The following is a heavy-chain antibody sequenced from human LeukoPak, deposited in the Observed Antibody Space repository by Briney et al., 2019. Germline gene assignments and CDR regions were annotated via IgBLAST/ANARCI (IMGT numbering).Heavy chain of an antibody. V-gene: IGHV3-30*18. CDR3: AKDGYSSGWSSGSFDY. CDR2: ISSDGSRK. CDR1: GFTFDDYA. J-gene: IGHJ4*02. D-gene: IGHD6-19*01. Sequence: GGSLRLSCAASGFTFDDYAIHWVRQAPGKGLEWVAVISSDGSRKSYGDSVKGRFSMSRDNSKNTLYLQMNSLRTEDTAVYYCAKDGYSSGWSSGSFDYWGQGVLVTVSS.